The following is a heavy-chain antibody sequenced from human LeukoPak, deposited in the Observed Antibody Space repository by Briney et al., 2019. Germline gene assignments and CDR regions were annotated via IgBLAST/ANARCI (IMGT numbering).Heavy chain of an antibody. CDR3: ARHTIVPAAMWYFDY. J-gene: IGHJ4*02. CDR1: GGSISSSSYY. V-gene: IGHV4-39*01. D-gene: IGHD2-2*01. CDR2: IYYSGST. Sequence: SETLSLTCTVSGGSISSSSYYWGWIRQPPGKGLEWFGSIYYSGSTYYNPSLKSRVTISVDTSKNQFSLKLSSVTAADTAVYYCARHTIVPAAMWYFDYWGQGTLVTVSS.